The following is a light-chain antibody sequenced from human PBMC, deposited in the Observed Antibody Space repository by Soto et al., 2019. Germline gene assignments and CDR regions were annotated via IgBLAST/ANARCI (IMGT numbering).Light chain of an antibody. CDR3: QPYQSANLT. J-gene: IGKJ4*01. CDR2: AAS. Sequence: IHMTHSPSSLSASVGDRFTITCRASLPISNYLAWYQQKPGKIPNLLIYAASTLQAGVPSRFSGSGSGTDFTLTIPSLQPADVAPPYCQPYQSANLTFGGRNKVDIK. CDR1: LPISNY. V-gene: IGKV1-27*01.